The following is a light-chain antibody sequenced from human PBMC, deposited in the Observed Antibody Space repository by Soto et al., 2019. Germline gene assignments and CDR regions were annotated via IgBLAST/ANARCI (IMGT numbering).Light chain of an antibody. Sequence: QSVLTQPASVSGSPGQSITISCTGTSSDVGAYKYVSWYQQHPGKAPKLIIYDVSNRPSGVSNRFSGSKSGNTAFLTISGLQPEDEADYYCSSFTGTTTLDVFGTGTKVTVL. V-gene: IGLV2-14*03. J-gene: IGLJ1*01. CDR3: SSFTGTTTLDV. CDR1: SSDVGAYKY. CDR2: DVS.